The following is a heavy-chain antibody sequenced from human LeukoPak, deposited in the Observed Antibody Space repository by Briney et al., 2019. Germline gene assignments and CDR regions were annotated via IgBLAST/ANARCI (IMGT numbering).Heavy chain of an antibody. CDR3: ASRKLGNDY. J-gene: IGHJ4*02. V-gene: IGHV4-59*02. CDR1: GGSVSDYY. Sequence: SETLSLTCTISGGSVSDYYRSWIRQSPGKGLEWIGYIYHTGSTSYSPSLQSRVTISADTSQNQFSLKLSSVTAEDTAVYYCASRKLGNDYWGQGTLVTVSS. D-gene: IGHD7-27*01. CDR2: IYHTGST.